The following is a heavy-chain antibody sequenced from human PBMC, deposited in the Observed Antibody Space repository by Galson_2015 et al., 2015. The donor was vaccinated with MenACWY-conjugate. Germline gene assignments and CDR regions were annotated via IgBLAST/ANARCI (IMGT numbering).Heavy chain of an antibody. CDR2: ISSTSTTI. Sequence: SLRLSCAASRISFRTYNMNWVRQAPGKGLEWVSYISSTSTTIYYAGSVKGRFTISRDNAKNSLYLQMNSLRDEDTAVYYCARDYGSGTYYMGWFDPWGQGTLVTVSS. CDR1: RISFRTYN. D-gene: IGHD3-10*01. J-gene: IGHJ5*02. CDR3: ARDYGSGTYYMGWFDP. V-gene: IGHV3-48*02.